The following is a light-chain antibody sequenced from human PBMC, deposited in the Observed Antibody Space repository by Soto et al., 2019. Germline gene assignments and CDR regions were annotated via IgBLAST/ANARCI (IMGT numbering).Light chain of an antibody. CDR3: QQYNNWPPIT. V-gene: IGKV3-15*01. CDR1: QSVKSN. CDR2: DAS. J-gene: IGKJ5*01. Sequence: EVVLTQSPATLSVSPGERGTLSCRASQSVKSNLAWYQQKPGQAPRLVIYDASNRATGIPDRFSGSGSGTDFTLTISSLQSEDFAVYYCQQYNNWPPITFGQGTRLEIK.